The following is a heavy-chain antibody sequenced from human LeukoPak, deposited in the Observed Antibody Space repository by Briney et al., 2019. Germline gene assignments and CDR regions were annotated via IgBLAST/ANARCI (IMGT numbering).Heavy chain of an antibody. J-gene: IGHJ5*02. V-gene: IGHV4-31*03. CDR3: ARDGYNWNSGWFDP. D-gene: IGHD1-7*01. Sequence: ASQTLSLTCTVSGGSISSGGYYWSWSRQHPGKGLEWIVYIYYSGSTYYNPSLKSRVTISVDTSKNQFSLKLSSVTAADTAVYYCARDGYNWNSGWFDPWGLGTLVTVSS. CDR1: GGSISSGGYY. CDR2: IYYSGST.